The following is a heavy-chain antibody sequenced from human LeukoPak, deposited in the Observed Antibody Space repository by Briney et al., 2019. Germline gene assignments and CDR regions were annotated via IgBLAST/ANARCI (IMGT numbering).Heavy chain of an antibody. CDR2: ISGYNGNT. CDR3: ARVSNYDILTGYASGAFDI. CDR1: GYTFTSYG. Sequence: ASVKVSCKASGYTFTSYGISWVRQAPGQGLEWMGWISGYNGNTNYAQNLQGRVTMTTDTSTSTVYMELRSLRSDDTAVYYCARVSNYDILTGYASGAFDIWGQGTMVTVSS. J-gene: IGHJ3*02. D-gene: IGHD3-9*01. V-gene: IGHV1-18*01.